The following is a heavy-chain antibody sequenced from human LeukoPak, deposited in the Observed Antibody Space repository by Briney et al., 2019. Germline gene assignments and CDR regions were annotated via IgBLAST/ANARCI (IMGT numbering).Heavy chain of an antibody. CDR2: ISDEETYR. J-gene: IGHJ3*02. CDR3: VLTVVNAFDI. Sequence: GTSLRLSCVASGLTSKNYAMHWVRQTPDKGLEWVAVISDEETYRFHADSVKGRFTISRDNSENTLHLQTNSLRAEDTAVYYCVLTVVNAFDIWGQGTLVTVSS. D-gene: IGHD2-21*02. CDR1: GLTSKNYA. V-gene: IGHV3-30*04.